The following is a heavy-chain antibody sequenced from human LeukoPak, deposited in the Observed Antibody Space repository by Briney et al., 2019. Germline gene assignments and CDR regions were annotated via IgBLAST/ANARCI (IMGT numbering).Heavy chain of an antibody. CDR1: GFTFSSYA. D-gene: IGHD7-27*01. J-gene: IGHJ5*02. CDR3: AKDPLTGDLRERYNWFDP. Sequence: GGPLRLSCAASGFTFSSYAMSWVRQAPGKGLEWVSAISGSGGSTYYADSVKGRFTISRDNSKNTLYLQMNSLRAGDTAVYYCAKDPLTGDLRERYNWFDPWGQGTLVTVSS. CDR2: ISGSGGST. V-gene: IGHV3-23*01.